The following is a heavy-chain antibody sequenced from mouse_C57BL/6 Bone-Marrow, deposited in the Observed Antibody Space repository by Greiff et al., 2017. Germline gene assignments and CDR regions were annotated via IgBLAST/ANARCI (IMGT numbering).Heavy chain of an antibody. CDR1: GFNFSSYG. D-gene: IGHD4-1*01. CDR2: IGSGDSYT. Sequence: EVQVVESGGDFVKPGGSLKLSCAASGFNFSSYGMSWVRQTPDKRLEWVATIGSGDSYTYYPDSVQGRFTISRDTAKNTLYLQMSSLKSEDTAMYYCARQGNWDWAYRGPGTLVTVAA. CDR3: ARQGNWDWAY. V-gene: IGHV5-6*01. J-gene: IGHJ3*01.